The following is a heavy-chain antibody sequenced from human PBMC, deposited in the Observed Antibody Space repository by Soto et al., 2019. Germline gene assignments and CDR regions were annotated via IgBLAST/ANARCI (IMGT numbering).Heavy chain of an antibody. Sequence: QVQLVESGGGVVLPGRSLRLSCAASGFTFSSYGMQWVRQAPGKGLEWVAVIWYDGSNQYYADSVKGRFTISRDNSKNTLYLQMHSLRADDTAVYYCARDRGDLGDAFDIWDQGAMVTVSS. CDR3: ARDRGDLGDAFDI. V-gene: IGHV3-33*01. CDR1: GFTFSSYG. J-gene: IGHJ3*02. D-gene: IGHD2-21*02. CDR2: IWYDGSNQ.